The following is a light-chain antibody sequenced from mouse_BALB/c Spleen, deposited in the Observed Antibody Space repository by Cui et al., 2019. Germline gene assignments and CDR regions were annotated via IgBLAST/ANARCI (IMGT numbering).Light chain of an antibody. CDR1: SSVSY. J-gene: IGKJ1*01. Sequence: QIVLTQSPAIMSASPGEKVTMTCSASSSVSYMYWYQQKPGSSPRLLIYDTSNLASGVPVRFSGSGSGTSYSLTISLMEAEDAATYYCQQWSSYPRTFGGGTKLEIK. V-gene: IGKV4-55*01. CDR2: DTS. CDR3: QQWSSYPRT.